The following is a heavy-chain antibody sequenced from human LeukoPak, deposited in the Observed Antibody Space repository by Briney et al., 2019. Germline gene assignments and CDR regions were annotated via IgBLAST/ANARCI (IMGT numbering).Heavy chain of an antibody. D-gene: IGHD5-24*01. V-gene: IGHV3-30-3*01. CDR1: GFTFSSYA. Sequence: GGSLRPSCAASGFTFSSYAMHWVRQAPGKGLEWVAVISYDGSNKYYADSVKGRFTISRDNSKNTLYLQMNSLRAEDTAVYYCARGGMATIKTEYYFDYWGQGTLVTVSS. J-gene: IGHJ4*02. CDR2: ISYDGSNK. CDR3: ARGGMATIKTEYYFDY.